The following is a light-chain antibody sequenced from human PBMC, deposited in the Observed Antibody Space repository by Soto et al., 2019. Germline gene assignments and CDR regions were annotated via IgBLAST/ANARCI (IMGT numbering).Light chain of an antibody. CDR1: QNIYINS. CDR3: QQYGAPPLT. V-gene: IGKV3-20*01. CDR2: GRS. Sequence: EIVLTQSPDTLSLSPGERATLSCRASQNIYINSLAWYQQRPGQAPRLLIYGRSTRATAVPDRFSGSGSGTDFALTISRLEPEDFAVYYCQQYGAPPLTFGPGTKVD. J-gene: IGKJ3*01.